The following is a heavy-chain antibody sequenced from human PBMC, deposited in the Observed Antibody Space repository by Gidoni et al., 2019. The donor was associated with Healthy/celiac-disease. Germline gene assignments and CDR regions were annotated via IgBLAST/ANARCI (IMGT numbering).Heavy chain of an antibody. CDR3: AREGLELRLYYYGMDV. V-gene: IGHV3-7*01. CDR1: GFTFSSYW. Sequence: EVQLVASGGGLVQPGGSLRLPCAASGFTFSSYWMSWVRQAPGKGLEWVANIKQDGSEKYYVDSVKGRFTISRDNAKNSLYLQMNSLRAEDTAVYYCAREGLELRLYYYGMDVWGQGTTVTVSS. J-gene: IGHJ6*02. CDR2: IKQDGSEK. D-gene: IGHD1-7*01.